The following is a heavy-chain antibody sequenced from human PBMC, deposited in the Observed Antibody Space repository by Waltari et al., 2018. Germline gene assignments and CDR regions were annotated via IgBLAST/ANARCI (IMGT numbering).Heavy chain of an antibody. Sequence: QVQLVESGGGLVKPGGSLRLSFAASGFPFSDYYMCCIPQAPGKGLEWVSYISSSGSTIYYADSVKGRFTISRDNAKNSLYLQMNSLRAEDTAVYYCARRELSLYWYFDLWGRGTLVTVSS. CDR3: ARRELSLYWYFDL. V-gene: IGHV3-11*01. J-gene: IGHJ2*01. D-gene: IGHD1-7*01. CDR2: ISSSGSTI. CDR1: GFPFSDYY.